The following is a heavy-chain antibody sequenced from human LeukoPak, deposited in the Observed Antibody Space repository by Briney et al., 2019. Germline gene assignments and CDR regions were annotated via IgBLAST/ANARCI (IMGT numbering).Heavy chain of an antibody. CDR3: AVSSGYYGYYFDY. CDR2: IYHSGST. CDR1: GGSISSYY. V-gene: IGHV4-59*01. D-gene: IGHD3-22*01. J-gene: IGHJ4*02. Sequence: SETLSLTCTVSGGSISSYYWSWIRQPPGKGLEWIGYIYHSGSTNYNPSLKSRVTISVDTSKNQFSLKLSSVTAADTAVYYCAVSSGYYGYYFDYWGQGTLVTVSS.